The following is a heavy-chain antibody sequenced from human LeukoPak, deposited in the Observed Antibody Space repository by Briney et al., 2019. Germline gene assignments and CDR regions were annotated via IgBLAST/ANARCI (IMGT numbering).Heavy chain of an antibody. Sequence: GGSLRLSCAASGFTLSGYDMSWVRLAPGKGLEWVSYISGWSTTIYYADSVKGRFTISRDNAKNSLYLQMNSLRAEDTAVYYCARQQLAAAGDFDYWGQGTLVTVSS. CDR3: ARQQLAAAGDFDY. CDR2: ISGWSTTI. V-gene: IGHV3-48*04. J-gene: IGHJ4*02. CDR1: GFTLSGYD. D-gene: IGHD6-13*01.